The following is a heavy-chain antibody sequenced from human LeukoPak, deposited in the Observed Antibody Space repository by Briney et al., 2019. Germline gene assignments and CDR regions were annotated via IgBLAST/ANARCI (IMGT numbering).Heavy chain of an antibody. CDR2: ISYDGSNK. CDR3: ARGRYSSSSSLGFDY. V-gene: IGHV3-30*04. J-gene: IGHJ4*02. D-gene: IGHD6-6*01. Sequence: PGGSLRLSCAASGFTFSSYAMHWVRQAPGKGLEWVAVISYDGSNKYYADSVKGRFTISRDNSKNTLYLQMNSLRAEDTAVFYCARGRYSSSSSLGFDYWGQGTLVTVSS. CDR1: GFTFSSYA.